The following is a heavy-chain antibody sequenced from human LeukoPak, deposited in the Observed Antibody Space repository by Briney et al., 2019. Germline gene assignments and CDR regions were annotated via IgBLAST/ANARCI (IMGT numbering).Heavy chain of an antibody. Sequence: PSETLSLICTVSGGSISNYCWSWIRQSAGKGLEWIGRMYISGNTNYNPSLKSRVTMSIDTSKNQFSLKLSSVTAADTAVYYCASQYYYDTSGYYDSLYFQHWGQGALVTVSS. V-gene: IGHV4-4*07. CDR2: MYISGNT. CDR1: GGSISNYC. J-gene: IGHJ1*01. CDR3: ASQYYYDTSGYYDSLYFQH. D-gene: IGHD3-22*01.